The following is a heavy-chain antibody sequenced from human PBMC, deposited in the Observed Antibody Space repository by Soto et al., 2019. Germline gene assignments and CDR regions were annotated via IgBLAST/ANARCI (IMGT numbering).Heavy chain of an antibody. J-gene: IGHJ4*02. CDR2: IDPSDSYT. V-gene: IGHV5-10-1*01. CDR1: GYSFSSYW. CDR3: ACSSSVDY. D-gene: IGHD6-13*01. Sequence: EVQLVQSGAEVKKPGESLRISCKGSGYSFSSYWIIWVRQMPGKGLEWMGTIDPSDSYTIYSPSFQGHVTISGDKSISTAYLQWSSRETSDTAVYYCACSSSVDYWGQGTLVTVSS.